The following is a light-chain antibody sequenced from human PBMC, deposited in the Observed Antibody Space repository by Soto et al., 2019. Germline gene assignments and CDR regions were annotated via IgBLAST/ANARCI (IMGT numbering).Light chain of an antibody. Sequence: QLVLTQPPSVSGAPGQRVTISCTGSSSNIGAGYDVHWYQQLPGTAPKLLIYGNTNRPSGVPDRFSGSKAGTSASLAITGLQAEEEADYYCQSYDSSLSGYVFGTGTKLTVL. J-gene: IGLJ1*01. CDR2: GNT. CDR1: SSNIGAGYD. V-gene: IGLV1-40*01. CDR3: QSYDSSLSGYV.